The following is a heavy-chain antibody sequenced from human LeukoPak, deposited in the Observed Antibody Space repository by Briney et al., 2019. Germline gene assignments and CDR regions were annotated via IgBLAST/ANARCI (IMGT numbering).Heavy chain of an antibody. CDR3: ARDRHYSWKGYYYMDV. J-gene: IGHJ6*03. CDR2: INPSGGST. Sequence: ASVKVSCKASGYTFTSYYMHWVRQAPGQGLEWMGIINPSGGSTSYAQKFQGRVTMTRDTSTSTVYMELSSLRSEDTAVYYCARDRHYSWKGYYYMDVWGKGTTVTVSS. V-gene: IGHV1-46*01. CDR1: GYTFTSYY. D-gene: IGHD1-20*01.